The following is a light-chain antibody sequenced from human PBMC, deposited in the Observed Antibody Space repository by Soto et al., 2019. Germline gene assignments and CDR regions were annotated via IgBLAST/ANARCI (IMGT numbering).Light chain of an antibody. V-gene: IGLV2-8*01. Sequence: QSVLTQPPSASGSPGQSVTISCTGTSGDVDYNYVSWYQQYPDKAPKLMIYKVSGRPSGVPDRFSGSKSGNTAFLTVSGLQPEDEADYSCSSYIGSNNFVFGTGTKVTV. J-gene: IGLJ1*01. CDR2: KVS. CDR1: SGDVDYNY. CDR3: SSYIGSNNFV.